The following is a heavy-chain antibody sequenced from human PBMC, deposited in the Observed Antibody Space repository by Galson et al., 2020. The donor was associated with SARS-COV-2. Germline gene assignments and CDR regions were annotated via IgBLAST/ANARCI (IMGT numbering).Heavy chain of an antibody. D-gene: IGHD3-22*01. CDR1: GGSISSSSYY. J-gene: IGHJ4*02. CDR2: IYYSGST. Sequence: SETLSLTCTVSGGSISSSSYYWGWIRQPPGKGLEWIGSIYYSGSTYYNPSRKSRVTISVDTSKNQFSLKLSSVTAADTAVYYCARDPYYDSSGPYWGQGTLVTVSS. CDR3: ARDPYYDSSGPY. V-gene: IGHV4-39*07.